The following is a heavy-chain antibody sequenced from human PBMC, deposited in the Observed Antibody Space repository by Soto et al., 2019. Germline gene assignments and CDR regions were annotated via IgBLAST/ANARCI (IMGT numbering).Heavy chain of an antibody. D-gene: IGHD1-7*01. J-gene: IGHJ6*02. Sequence: KPSETLSLTCTVSGGSISSGGYYWSWIRQHPGKGLEWIGYIYYSGSTYYNPSLKSRVTISVDTSKNQFSLKLSSVTAADTAVYYCARDRWSITGTIGIYYYYGMDVWGQGTTVTVSS. CDR1: GGSISSGGYY. V-gene: IGHV4-31*03. CDR2: IYYSGST. CDR3: ARDRWSITGTIGIYYYYGMDV.